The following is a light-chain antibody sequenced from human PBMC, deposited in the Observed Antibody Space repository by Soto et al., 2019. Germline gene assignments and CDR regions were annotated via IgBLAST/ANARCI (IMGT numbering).Light chain of an antibody. CDR1: QGISSY. CDR3: QQYYSYPHT. V-gene: IGKV1-8*01. Sequence: AIRMTQSPSSFSSSTGDRVSITCRASQGISSYLAWYQQKPGKAPKLLIYAASTLQSGVPSRFSGSGSGTDFNLTISCLQSEDFATYYCQQYYSYPHTFGQGPKVEIK. CDR2: AAS. J-gene: IGKJ1*01.